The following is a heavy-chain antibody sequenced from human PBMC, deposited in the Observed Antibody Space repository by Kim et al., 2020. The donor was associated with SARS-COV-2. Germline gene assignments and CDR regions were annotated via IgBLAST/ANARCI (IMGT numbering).Heavy chain of an antibody. V-gene: IGHV3-74*01. D-gene: IGHD3-9*01. J-gene: IGHJ6*02. CDR3: ERGHDWGYGVDV. Sequence: NYPDSVRGRLTNSRDNAKNTLYVQMTRLRAEDTAVDYCERGHDWGYGVDVWGQGTTVTVSS.